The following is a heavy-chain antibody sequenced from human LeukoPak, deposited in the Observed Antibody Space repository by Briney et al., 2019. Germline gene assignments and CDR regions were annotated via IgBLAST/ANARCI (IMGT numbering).Heavy chain of an antibody. Sequence: GGSLRLSCAASGFTFSSYWMNWARQAPGKGLEWVASINHNGDVNYYVDSVKGRFTISRDNAKNSLYLQMSNLRAGDTAVYFCARGGGLDVWGQGATVTVSS. J-gene: IGHJ6*02. CDR3: ARGGGLDV. D-gene: IGHD3-16*01. CDR1: GFTFSSYW. CDR2: INHNGDVN. V-gene: IGHV3-7*03.